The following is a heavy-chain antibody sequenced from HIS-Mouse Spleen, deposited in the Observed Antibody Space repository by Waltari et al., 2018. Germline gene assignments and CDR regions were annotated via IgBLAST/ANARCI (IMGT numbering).Heavy chain of an antibody. J-gene: IGHJ4*02. Sequence: QVTLRESGPARVKPTQTLPLTCTFSGFSLSTSVMCVRWIRQTPGKALEWLARIDWDDDKYYSTSLKTRLTISRDTSKNQVVLTMTNMDPLDTATYYCARIAEGYTSGWYAFDYWGQGTLVTVSS. V-gene: IGHV2-70*15. D-gene: IGHD6-19*01. CDR2: IDWDDDK. CDR1: GFSLSTSVMC. CDR3: ARIAEGYTSGWYAFDY.